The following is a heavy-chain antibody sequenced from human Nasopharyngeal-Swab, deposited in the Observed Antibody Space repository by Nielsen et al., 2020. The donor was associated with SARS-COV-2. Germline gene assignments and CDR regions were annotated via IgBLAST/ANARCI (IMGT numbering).Heavy chain of an antibody. Sequence: GESLKISCAASGFTFSSYGMHWVRQAPGKGLEWVAVIWYDGSNKYYADSVKGRFTISRDNSKNTLYPQMNSLRAEDTAVYYCTRDQPTPHYYYYGMDVWGQGTTVTVSS. J-gene: IGHJ6*02. CDR1: GFTFSSYG. V-gene: IGHV3-33*01. CDR2: IWYDGSNK. CDR3: TRDQPTPHYYYYGMDV. D-gene: IGHD2-15*01.